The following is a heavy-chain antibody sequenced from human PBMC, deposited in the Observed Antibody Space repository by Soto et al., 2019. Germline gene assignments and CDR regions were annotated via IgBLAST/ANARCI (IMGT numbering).Heavy chain of an antibody. V-gene: IGHV3-73*01. CDR2: IRSKANSYAT. Sequence: PGGSLRLSCAASGFTFSGSAMHWVRQASGKGLEWVGRIRSKANSYATAYAASVKGRFTISRDDSKNTAYLQMNSLKTEDTAVYYCTGLIGRGGFDPWGQGTLVTVSS. J-gene: IGHJ5*02. CDR1: GFTFSGSA. D-gene: IGHD3-10*01. CDR3: TGLIGRGGFDP.